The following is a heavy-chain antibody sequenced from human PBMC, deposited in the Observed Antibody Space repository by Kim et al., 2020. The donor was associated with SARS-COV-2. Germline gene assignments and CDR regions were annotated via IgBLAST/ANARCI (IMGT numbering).Heavy chain of an antibody. V-gene: IGHV1-69*13. CDR1: GNTFTSNA. CDR2: IIPMFGTP. CDR3: ARATGPFSFHYGMDV. D-gene: IGHD3-9*01. J-gene: IGHJ6*02. Sequence: SVKVSCKAYGNTFTSNAISWVRQAPGQGLEWMGGIIPMFGTPNYAQKFQGRVTITADESTRAAYMELSSLGSDDTAVYYCARATGPFSFHYGMDVWDQGTTVTVSS.